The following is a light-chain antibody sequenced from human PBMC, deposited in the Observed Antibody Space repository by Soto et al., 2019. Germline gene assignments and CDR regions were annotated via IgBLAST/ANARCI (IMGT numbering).Light chain of an antibody. CDR3: SSYAGSNNLV. CDR1: SSDVGNYNY. J-gene: IGLJ2*01. Sequence: QSVLTQPPSASGSPGQSVTISCTGTSSDVGNYNYVSWYQQHPGKAPKLMIYVVSKRPSGVPDRFSGSKSGSTASLTVSGLQAEEEADYYCSSYAGSNNLVFGGGTKVTVL. V-gene: IGLV2-8*01. CDR2: VVS.